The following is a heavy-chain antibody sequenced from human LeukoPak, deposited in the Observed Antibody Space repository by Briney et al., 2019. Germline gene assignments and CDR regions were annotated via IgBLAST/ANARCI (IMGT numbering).Heavy chain of an antibody. CDR1: GYTFTGYY. CDR2: INPHSGGT. V-gene: IGHV1-2*02. CDR3: ARGLLTGINWYFDL. J-gene: IGHJ2*01. D-gene: IGHD7-27*01. Sequence: GASEKVSCKASGYTFTGYYLHWVRQAPGQGLEWMGWINPHSGGTNYAQKIQGGVTMTSDTSISTAYMDLSRLKSDDTAVYYCARGLLTGINWYFDLWGRGTLVTVSS.